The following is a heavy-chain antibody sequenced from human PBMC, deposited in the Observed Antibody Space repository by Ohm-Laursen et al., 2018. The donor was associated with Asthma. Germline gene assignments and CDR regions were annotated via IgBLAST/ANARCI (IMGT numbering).Heavy chain of an antibody. J-gene: IGHJ3*02. CDR1: GFSLSTSGMR. Sequence: PTQTLTLTCTFSGFSLSTSGMRVSWIRQPPGKALEWLARIDWDDDKFYSTSLKTRLTISKDTSKNQVVLTMTNMDPVDAATYYCAHTVCSTSCYTAFDIWGQGTMVTVSS. D-gene: IGHD2-2*02. CDR2: IDWDDDK. CDR3: AHTVCSTSCYTAFDI. V-gene: IGHV2-70*12.